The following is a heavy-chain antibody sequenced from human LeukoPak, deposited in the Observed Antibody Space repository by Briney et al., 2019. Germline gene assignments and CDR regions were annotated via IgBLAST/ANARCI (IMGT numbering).Heavy chain of an antibody. CDR2: IYSTGST. D-gene: IGHD5-18*01. CDR1: GGSMTSYY. V-gene: IGHV4-4*07. J-gene: IGHJ4*02. CDR3: AGYSYGRFDY. Sequence: SETLSLTCSASGGSMTSYYWSWIRQPAGKGLEWIGRIYSTGSTKYNPSLKSRVTMSVDTTKNQFSLKLSSVTAADTAVYYCAGYSYGRFDYWGQGTLVTVSS.